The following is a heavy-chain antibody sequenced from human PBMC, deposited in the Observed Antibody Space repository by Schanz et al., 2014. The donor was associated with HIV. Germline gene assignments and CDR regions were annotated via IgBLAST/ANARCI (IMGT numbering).Heavy chain of an antibody. Sequence: QVQLQESGPGLVKPSETLSLTCTVSGGSVSSGSYYWSWFRQPAGKGLEWIGRIFGSGGTTNYNPSRRRRITFSGDPTKNEVSLKLPSVTAADTAVYWCTRDEYRDVWGQGAKVTVSS. D-gene: IGHD4-4*01. CDR1: GGSVSSGSYY. CDR3: TRDEYRDV. V-gene: IGHV4-61*02. J-gene: IGHJ3*01. CDR2: IFGSGGTT.